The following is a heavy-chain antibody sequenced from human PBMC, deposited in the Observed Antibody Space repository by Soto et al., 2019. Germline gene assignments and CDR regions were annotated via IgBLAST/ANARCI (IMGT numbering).Heavy chain of an antibody. CDR2: IYPGDSDT. Sequence: HGESLKISCKGSGYSFTSYWIGWVRQMPGKGLEWMGIIYPGDSDTRYSPSFQGQVTISADKSISTAYLQWSSLKASDTAMYYCARSRITMVRGVIRAFDYWGQGTLVTVSS. CDR3: ARSRITMVRGVIRAFDY. V-gene: IGHV5-51*01. D-gene: IGHD3-10*01. J-gene: IGHJ4*02. CDR1: GYSFTSYW.